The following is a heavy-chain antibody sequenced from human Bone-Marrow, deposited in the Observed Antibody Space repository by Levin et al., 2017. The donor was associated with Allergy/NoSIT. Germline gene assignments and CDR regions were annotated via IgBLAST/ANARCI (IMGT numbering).Heavy chain of an antibody. J-gene: IGHJ4*02. CDR2: ISYDGSNK. D-gene: IGHD3-9*01. CDR1: GFTFSSYG. Sequence: GESLKISCAASGFTFSSYGMHWVRQAPGKGLEWVAVISYDGSNKYYADSVKGRFTISRDNSKNTLYLQMNSLRAEDTAVYYCAKAYYDILISLFDYWGQGTLVTVSS. V-gene: IGHV3-30*18. CDR3: AKAYYDILISLFDY.